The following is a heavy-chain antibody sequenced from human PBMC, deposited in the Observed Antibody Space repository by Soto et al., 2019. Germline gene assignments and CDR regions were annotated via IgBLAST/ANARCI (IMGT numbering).Heavy chain of an antibody. D-gene: IGHD3-10*01. CDR1: GGSISSYY. Sequence: SETLSLTCTVSGGSISSYYWSWIRQPPGKGLEWIGYIYYSGSTNYNPSLKSRVTISVDTSKNQFSLKLSSVTAADTAVYYCARARGVWAIQLEYYYYGMDVWGQGTTVTVSS. CDR3: ARARGVWAIQLEYYYYGMDV. V-gene: IGHV4-59*01. CDR2: IYYSGST. J-gene: IGHJ6*02.